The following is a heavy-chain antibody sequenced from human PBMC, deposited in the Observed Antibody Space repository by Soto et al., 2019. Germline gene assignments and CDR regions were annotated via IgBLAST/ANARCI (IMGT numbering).Heavy chain of an antibody. V-gene: IGHV3-74*01. CDR1: GFTFSSYW. CDR3: AREYYDFWSGHPFGMDV. J-gene: IGHJ6*02. D-gene: IGHD3-3*01. CDR2: INSDGSST. Sequence: GGSLRLSCAASGFTFSSYWMHWVRQAPGKGLVWVSRINSDGSSTSYADSVKGRFTISRDNAKNTLYLQMNSLRAEDTAVYYCAREYYDFWSGHPFGMDVWGQGTTVTVSS.